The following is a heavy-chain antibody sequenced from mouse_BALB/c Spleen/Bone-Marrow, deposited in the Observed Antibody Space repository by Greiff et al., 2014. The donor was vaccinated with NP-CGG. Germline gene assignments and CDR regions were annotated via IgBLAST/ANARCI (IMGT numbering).Heavy chain of an antibody. J-gene: IGHJ4*01. CDR3: TRHCGNYPYYYAMDY. V-gene: IGHV5-12-1*01. CDR1: GFAFSSYV. Sequence: GGGLVKPGGPLNFPCAAFGFAFSSYVLSWVRKTLEKRLGGVEYLSHGGGTAYYTDTVKGQCIITRDTAKNTQSLQMRSLKSKDTATDYCTRHCGNYPYYYAMDYWGQGTSVTVSS. CDR2: LSHGGGTA. D-gene: IGHD2-1*01.